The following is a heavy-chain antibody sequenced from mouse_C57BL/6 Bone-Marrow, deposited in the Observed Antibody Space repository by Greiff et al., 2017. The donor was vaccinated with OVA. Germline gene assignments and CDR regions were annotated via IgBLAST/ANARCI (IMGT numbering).Heavy chain of an antibody. Sequence: VQLQQSGPELVKPGASVKISCKASGYTFTDYYMNWVKQSHGKSLEWIGDINPNNGGTSYNQKFKGKATLTVDKSSSTAYMELRSLTSEDSAVYYCVAGGGSSFPYFDVWGTGTTVTVSS. CDR2: INPNNGGT. J-gene: IGHJ1*03. V-gene: IGHV1-26*01. CDR3: VAGGGSSFPYFDV. CDR1: GYTFTDYY. D-gene: IGHD1-1*01.